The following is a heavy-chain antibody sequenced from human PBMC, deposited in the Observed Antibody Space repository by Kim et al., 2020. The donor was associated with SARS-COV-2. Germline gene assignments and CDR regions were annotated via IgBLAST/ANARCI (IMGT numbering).Heavy chain of an antibody. CDR1: GFTFSDYY. Sequence: GGSLRLSCAASGFTFSDYYMSWIRQAPGKGLEWVSYISSSGSTIYYADSVKGRFTISRDNAKNSLYLQMNSLRAEDTAVYYCARDRLRYCSSTSCYYYYYMDVGGTGTTVTVSS. J-gene: IGHJ6*03. CDR3: ARDRLRYCSSTSCYYYYYMDV. CDR2: ISSSGSTI. V-gene: IGHV3-11*01. D-gene: IGHD2-2*01.